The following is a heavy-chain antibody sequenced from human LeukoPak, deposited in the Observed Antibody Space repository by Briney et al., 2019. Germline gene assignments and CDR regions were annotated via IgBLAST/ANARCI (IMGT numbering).Heavy chain of an antibody. J-gene: IGHJ4*02. CDR3: AKGSCCPAYPPTN. CDR2: ISGSGGST. D-gene: IGHD3-16*01. CDR1: GFTFSSYA. Sequence: GGXLRLSCAASGFTFSSYAMSWVRQAPGKGLDWVSAISGSGGSTYYADSVKGRFTISRDNSKNRLYLQMNSQRAEDTAIYYCAKGSCCPAYPPTNWGQGTLVTVSS. V-gene: IGHV3-23*01.